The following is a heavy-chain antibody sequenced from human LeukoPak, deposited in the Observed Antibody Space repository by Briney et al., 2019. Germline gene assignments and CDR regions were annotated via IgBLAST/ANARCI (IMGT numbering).Heavy chain of an antibody. CDR1: GFTFSSYA. CDR2: TSSDGNIK. CDR3: ARASGAFDY. J-gene: IGHJ4*02. Sequence: GGSLRLSCAASGFTFSSYAMHWVRQAPGKGLEWVAVTSSDGNIKYYADSVKGRFTISRDNSKNTLYLQMNSLRAEDTAVYYCARASGAFDYWGQGTLATVSS. V-gene: IGHV3-30-3*01.